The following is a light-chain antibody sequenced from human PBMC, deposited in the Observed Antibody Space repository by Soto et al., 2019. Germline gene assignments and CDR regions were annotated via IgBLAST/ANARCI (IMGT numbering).Light chain of an antibody. CDR3: NSYTSKSMRV. Sequence: QSALTQPASVSGSPGQSITISCTGTSSYVGGYNYVSWYQQHPGKAPKLIIYEVSNRPSGVSNRFSGSKSSNTASLTISGLQAEDEADYYCNSYTSKSMRVFGTGTKVTVL. CDR1: SSYVGGYNY. CDR2: EVS. J-gene: IGLJ1*01. V-gene: IGLV2-14*01.